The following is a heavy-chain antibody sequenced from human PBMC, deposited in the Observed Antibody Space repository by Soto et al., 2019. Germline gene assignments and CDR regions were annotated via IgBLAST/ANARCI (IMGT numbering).Heavy chain of an antibody. V-gene: IGHV3-30*03. CDR3: VSILLWFGELTFDY. J-gene: IGHJ4*02. CDR2: ISYDGSNK. CDR1: GFTFSSYG. Sequence: QVQLVESGGGVVQPGRSLRLSCAASGFTFSSYGMHWVRQAPGKGLEWVAVISYDGSNKYYADSVKGRFTISRDNSKNTLYLQMTSLRAEDTDVYYCVSILLWFGELTFDYWGQGTLVTVSS. D-gene: IGHD3-10*01.